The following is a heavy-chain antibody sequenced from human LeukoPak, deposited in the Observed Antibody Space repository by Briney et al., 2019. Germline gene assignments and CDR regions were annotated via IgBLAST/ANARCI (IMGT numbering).Heavy chain of an antibody. Sequence: GGSLRLSCAASGFTFSSYWMTWVRQAPGKGLEWVANIKQDGSERNYVDSVKGRFTISRDNAKNSLYLQMNSLRAEDTAVYYWARGGGAPEYWGQGTLVTVSS. CDR3: ARGGGAPEY. V-gene: IGHV3-7*01. CDR2: IKQDGSER. CDR1: GFTFSSYW. D-gene: IGHD3-16*01. J-gene: IGHJ4*02.